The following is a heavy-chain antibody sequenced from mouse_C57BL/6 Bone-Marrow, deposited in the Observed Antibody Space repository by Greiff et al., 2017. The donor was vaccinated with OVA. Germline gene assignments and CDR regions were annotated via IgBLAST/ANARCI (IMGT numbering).Heavy chain of an antibody. J-gene: IGHJ2*01. CDR2: INPNNGGT. CDR1: GYTFTDYY. D-gene: IGHD1-1*01. CDR3: ARSSLLLRYSDY. V-gene: IGHV1-26*01. Sequence: EVQLQQSGPELVKPGASVKISCKASGYTFTDYYMNWVKQSHGKSLEWIGDINPNNGGTSYNQKFKGKATLTVDKSSSTAYMELRSLTSEDSAVYYCARSSLLLRYSDYWGQGTTLTVSS.